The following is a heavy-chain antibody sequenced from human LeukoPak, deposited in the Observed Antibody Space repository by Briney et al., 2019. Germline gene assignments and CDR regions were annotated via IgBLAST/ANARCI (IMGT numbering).Heavy chain of an antibody. CDR2: ISSSSSTI. CDR1: GFTFSSYS. D-gene: IGHD3-3*01. Sequence: GGSLRLSCAASGFTFSSYSMNWVRQAPGKGLEWVSYISSSSSTIYYADSVKGRFTISRDNAKNSLYLQMNSLRAEDTVVYYCARANTIFGVVAFDYWGQGTLVTVSS. J-gene: IGHJ4*02. V-gene: IGHV3-48*01. CDR3: ARANTIFGVVAFDY.